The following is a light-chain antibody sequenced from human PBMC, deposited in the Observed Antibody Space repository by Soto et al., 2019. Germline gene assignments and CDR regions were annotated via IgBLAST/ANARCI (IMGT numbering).Light chain of an antibody. V-gene: IGLV2-14*01. CDR2: DVS. Sequence: QSALTQPASVSGSPGQSITISCTGTSSDVGGYNYVSRYQQHPGKAPKLMIYDVSNRPSGVSNRFSGSKSGNTASLTISGLQAEDEADYYCSSYTSSSTPGVFGGGTQLTVL. CDR1: SSDVGGYNY. J-gene: IGLJ2*01. CDR3: SSYTSSSTPGV.